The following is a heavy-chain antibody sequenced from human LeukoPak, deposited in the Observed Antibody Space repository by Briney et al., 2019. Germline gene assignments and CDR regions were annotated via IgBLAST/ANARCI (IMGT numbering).Heavy chain of an antibody. CDR2: ISPSSGGT. J-gene: IGHJ4*02. V-gene: IGHV1-2*02. CDR3: VREYYRYDY. D-gene: IGHD3-10*01. Sequence: ASVKVSCKSSGYTFTDYYLHWVRQAPGQGLEWMGWISPSSGGTNYPQTFQGRVTMTRDTSINTAYMELSRLRSDDTAVYYCVREYYRYDYWGRGTLVTVSS. CDR1: GYTFTDYY.